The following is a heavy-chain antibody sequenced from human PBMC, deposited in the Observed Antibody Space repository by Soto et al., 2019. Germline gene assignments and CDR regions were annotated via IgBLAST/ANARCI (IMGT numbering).Heavy chain of an antibody. V-gene: IGHV3-30*18. D-gene: IGHD2-15*01. J-gene: IGHJ4*02. CDR2: VSHDGQVQ. Sequence: QVQLVESGGGVVQPGRSLRLSCAASGFTFSNYGMQWVRQAPGKGLEWVAVVSHDGQVQYYADSVKGRFTISRDNSKNTLCLQMDSLRVEATAVYYCTKEATPRIGHKFDYWGQGTLVLVSS. CDR1: GFTFSNYG. CDR3: TKEATPRIGHKFDY.